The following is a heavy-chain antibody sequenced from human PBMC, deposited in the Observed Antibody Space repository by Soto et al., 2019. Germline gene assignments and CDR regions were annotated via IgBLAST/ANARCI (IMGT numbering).Heavy chain of an antibody. CDR3: AREGTYYYDSSGYSAYYFDY. V-gene: IGHV1-18*01. J-gene: IGHJ4*02. CDR2: ISAYNGNT. Sequence: ASVKVSCKASGYTFTSYGISWVRQAPGQGLEWMGWISAYNGNTNYAQKLQGRVTMTTDTSTSTAYMELRSLRSDDTAVYYCAREGTYYYDSSGYSAYYFDYWGQGTLVTVSS. CDR1: GYTFTSYG. D-gene: IGHD3-22*01.